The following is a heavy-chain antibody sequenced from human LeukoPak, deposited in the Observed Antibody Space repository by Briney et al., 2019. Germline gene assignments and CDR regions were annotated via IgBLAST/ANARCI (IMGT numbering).Heavy chain of an antibody. CDR3: ARLDTYYYDSSGYYFDY. V-gene: IGHV1-46*01. J-gene: IGHJ4*02. D-gene: IGHD3-22*01. CDR1: GYTFTSYY. CDR2: INPSGGST. Sequence: ASVKVSCKASGYTFTSYYMHWVRQAPGQGLEWMGIINPSGGSTSYAQKFQGRVTMTRDTSTSTVYMELSSLTSEDTAVYYCARLDTYYYDSSGYYFDYWGQGTLVTVSS.